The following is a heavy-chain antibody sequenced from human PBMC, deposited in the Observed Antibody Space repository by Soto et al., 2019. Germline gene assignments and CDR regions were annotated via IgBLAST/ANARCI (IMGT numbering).Heavy chain of an antibody. CDR1: GFSFSDSA. Sequence: GGSLRLSCAASGFSFSDSAIQWIRQASGKGLEWVGRIRSKANDYATAYAASVKGRFTISRDDSKNTAYLQMNSLKTEDTAVYYCVRHVGETYFDYWGQGTLVT. V-gene: IGHV3-73*01. CDR3: VRHVGETYFDY. J-gene: IGHJ4*02. D-gene: IGHD2-21*01. CDR2: IRSKANDYAT.